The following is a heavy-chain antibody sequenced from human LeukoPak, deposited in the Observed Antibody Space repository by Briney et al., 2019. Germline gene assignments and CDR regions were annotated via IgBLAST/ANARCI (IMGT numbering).Heavy chain of an antibody. CDR3: ARDRYDYVWGSYRDY. CDR2: IKQDGSEK. Sequence: GGSLRLSCAASGFTFSSYWMSWVRQAPGKGLEWVANIKQDGSEKHYVDSVKGRFTISRDNAKNSLYLQMNSLRAEDTAVYYCARDRYDYVWGSYRDYWGQGTLVTVSS. CDR1: GFTFSSYW. V-gene: IGHV3-7*03. D-gene: IGHD3-16*02. J-gene: IGHJ4*02.